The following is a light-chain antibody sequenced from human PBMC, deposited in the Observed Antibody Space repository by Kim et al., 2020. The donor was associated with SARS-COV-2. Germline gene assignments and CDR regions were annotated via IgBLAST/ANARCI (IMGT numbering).Light chain of an antibody. V-gene: IGKV3-15*01. CDR2: GAS. Sequence: SGAPGERATLPCRASQSVSSNLAWYQQRPGQAPRLLIYGASARATGVPARFSGSGSGADFTLTISSLQSEDFAVYYCQHFNNWPYTFGQGTKLEIK. J-gene: IGKJ2*01. CDR3: QHFNNWPYT. CDR1: QSVSSN.